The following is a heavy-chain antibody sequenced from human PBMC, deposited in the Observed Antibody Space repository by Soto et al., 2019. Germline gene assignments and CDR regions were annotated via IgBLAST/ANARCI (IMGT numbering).Heavy chain of an antibody. D-gene: IGHD4-4*01. CDR2: IWYDGSNK. Sequence: GGSLRLSCAASGFTFSSYGMHWVRQAPGKGLEWVAVIWYDGSNKYYADSVKGRFTISRDNSKNTLYLQMNSLRAEDTAVYYCARDIIGTTVSYYYYYYGMDVWGQGTTVTVSS. V-gene: IGHV3-33*01. CDR3: ARDIIGTTVSYYYYYYGMDV. CDR1: GFTFSSYG. J-gene: IGHJ6*02.